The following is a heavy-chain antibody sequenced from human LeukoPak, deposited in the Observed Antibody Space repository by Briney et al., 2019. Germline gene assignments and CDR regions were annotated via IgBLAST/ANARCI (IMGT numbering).Heavy chain of an antibody. CDR1: GYTFTGYY. V-gene: IGHV1-2*02. CDR3: ARGTSHSLGYCSSTSCYGYNWFDP. Sequence: ASVKVSCKASGYTFTGYYMHWVRQAPGQGLEWMGWINPNSGGTNYAQKFQGRVTMTRNTSISTAYMELSSLRSEDTAVYYCARGTSHSLGYCSSTSCYGYNWFDPWGQGTLVTVSS. J-gene: IGHJ5*02. CDR2: INPNSGGT. D-gene: IGHD2-2*01.